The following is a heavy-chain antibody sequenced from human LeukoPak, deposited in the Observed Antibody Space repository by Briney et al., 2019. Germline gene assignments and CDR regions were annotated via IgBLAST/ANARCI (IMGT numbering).Heavy chain of an antibody. V-gene: IGHV3-23*01. CDR2: ISGSGGST. J-gene: IGHJ4*02. CDR3: AKQWAGVLEDYDCWSGSFFDY. D-gene: IGHD3-3*01. Sequence: PGGSLRLSCAASGFTFSSYAMSWVRQAPGKGLEWVSAISGSGGSTYYADSVKGRFTISRDNSKNTLYLQMNSLRAEDTAVYYCAKQWAGVLEDYDCWSGSFFDYWGQGTLVTVSS. CDR1: GFTFSSYA.